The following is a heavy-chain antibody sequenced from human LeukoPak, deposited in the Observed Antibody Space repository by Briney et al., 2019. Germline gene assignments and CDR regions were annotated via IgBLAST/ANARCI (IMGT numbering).Heavy chain of an antibody. D-gene: IGHD3-22*01. V-gene: IGHV4-59*01. CDR2: IYYSGST. Sequence: SETLSLTCTVSGGSISSYYWSWIRQPPGKGLEWIGYIYYSGSTNYNPSLKSRVTISVDTSKNQFSLKLSSVTAADTAVYYCASRYYYDSSGHASIAFDIWGQGTMVTVSS. J-gene: IGHJ3*02. CDR1: GGSISSYY. CDR3: ASRYYYDSSGHASIAFDI.